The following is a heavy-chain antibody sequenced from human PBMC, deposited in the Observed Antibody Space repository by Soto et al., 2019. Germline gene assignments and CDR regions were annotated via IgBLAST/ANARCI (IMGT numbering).Heavy chain of an antibody. CDR2: ISAYNGNT. V-gene: IGHV1-18*01. CDR1: GYTFTSYG. CDR3: ARVKFVLVVAAPYYFDY. D-gene: IGHD2-15*01. Sequence: ASVKVSCKASGYTFTSYGISWVRQAPGQGLEWMGWISAYNGNTNYAQKLQGRVTMTTDTSTSTAYMELRSLRSDDTAVYYCARVKFVLVVAAPYYFDYWSQGTLVTVSS. J-gene: IGHJ4*02.